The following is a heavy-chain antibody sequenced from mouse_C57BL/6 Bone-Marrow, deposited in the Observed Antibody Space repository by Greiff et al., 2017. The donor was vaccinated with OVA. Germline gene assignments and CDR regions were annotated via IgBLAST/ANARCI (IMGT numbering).Heavy chain of an antibody. J-gene: IGHJ2*01. CDR1: GYTFTDYY. Sequence: VQLQQSGPVLVKPGASVKMSCKASGYTFTDYYMNWVKQSHGKSLEWIGVINPYNGGTSYNQKFKGKATLTVDKSSSTAYMELNSLTSEDAAVYYCARGYYGSSPDYWGQGTTLTVSS. D-gene: IGHD1-1*01. CDR2: INPYNGGT. CDR3: ARGYYGSSPDY. V-gene: IGHV1-19*01.